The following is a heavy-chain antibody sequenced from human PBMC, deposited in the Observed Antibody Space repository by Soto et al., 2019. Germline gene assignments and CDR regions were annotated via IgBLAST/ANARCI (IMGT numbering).Heavy chain of an antibody. J-gene: IGHJ4*02. D-gene: IGHD6-19*01. CDR1: GYTFTGYY. CDR3: ARRPRRSGWSYYFDY. V-gene: IGHV1-2*04. CDR2: INPNSGGT. Sequence: ASVNVSCKASGYTFTGYYMHWVRQAPGQGLEWMGWINPNSGGTNYAQKFQGWVTMTRDTSISTAYMELSRLRSDDTAVYYCARRPRRSGWSYYFDYCGQGTLVTVSS.